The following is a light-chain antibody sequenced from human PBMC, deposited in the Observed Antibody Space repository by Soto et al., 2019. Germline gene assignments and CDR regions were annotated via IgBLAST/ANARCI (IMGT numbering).Light chain of an antibody. CDR1: QGVSSTY. CDR3: QQFGGSSRT. J-gene: IGKJ1*01. CDR2: GAS. V-gene: IGKV3-20*01. Sequence: EIVLTQSPGTLSLSPGERATLSCRASQGVSSTYLAWYQQKPGQAPRLLIYGASFRATGIPDRFSGSGSGTDFTHTISRLEPEDFAVYYCQQFGGSSRTFGQGTKVEIK.